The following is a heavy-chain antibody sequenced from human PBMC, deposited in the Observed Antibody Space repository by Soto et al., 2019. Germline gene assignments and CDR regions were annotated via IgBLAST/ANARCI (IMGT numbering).Heavy chain of an antibody. V-gene: IGHV4-59*08. CDR3: ARRYSGYGDY. D-gene: IGHD5-12*01. J-gene: IGHJ4*02. CDR2: IYFSGSP. Sequence: QVQLQESGPGLVKPSETLSLTCTVSGGSITSYYWSWIRQPPGKGLEWIGYIYFSGSPNYNPSLKSRVTISVDTSKNQFSLKLSSVTAADTAVYYCARRYSGYGDYWGQGTLVTVSS. CDR1: GGSITSYY.